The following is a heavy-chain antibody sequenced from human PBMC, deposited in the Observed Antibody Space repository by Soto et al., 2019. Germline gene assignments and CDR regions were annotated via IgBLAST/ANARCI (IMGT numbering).Heavy chain of an antibody. Sequence: TSETLSLTCTVSGGSISSYYWSWIRQPPGKGLEWIGYIYYSGSTNYNPSLKSRVTISVDTSKNQFSLKLSSVTAADTAVYYCASRYCSGGSCSTNSYYYGMDVWGQGTTVTVSS. D-gene: IGHD2-15*01. CDR1: GGSISSYY. CDR2: IYYSGST. V-gene: IGHV4-59*01. J-gene: IGHJ6*02. CDR3: ASRYCSGGSCSTNSYYYGMDV.